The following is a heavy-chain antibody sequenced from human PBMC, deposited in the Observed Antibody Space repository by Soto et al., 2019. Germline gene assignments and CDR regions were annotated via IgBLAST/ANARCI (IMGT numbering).Heavy chain of an antibody. Sequence: EVQLVESGGGSAQPGWSLRLSCAASGFTFSNYWIHWVRQAPGKGPMWVSRINGVGTYTNYADSVRGRFSISRDNSENTVYLQMNSLRAEDTAMYYCVRDFRSSDFWGQGTPVTVSS. D-gene: IGHD3-3*01. J-gene: IGHJ4*02. V-gene: IGHV3-74*01. CDR2: INGVGTYT. CDR3: VRDFRSSDF. CDR1: GFTFSNYW.